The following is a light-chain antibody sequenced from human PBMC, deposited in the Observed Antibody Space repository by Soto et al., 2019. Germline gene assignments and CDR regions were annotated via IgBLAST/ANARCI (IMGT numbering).Light chain of an antibody. CDR2: EGS. CDR1: SSDVGSYNL. CDR3: CSYAGSSTFYV. J-gene: IGLJ1*01. V-gene: IGLV2-23*01. Sequence: QSVLTQPASVSGSPGQSITISCTGTSSDVGSYNLVSWYQQHPGKAPKFMIYEGSKRPSGVSNRFSGSKSGNTASLTISGLQAEDEADYYCCSYAGSSTFYVFGTGTKLTV.